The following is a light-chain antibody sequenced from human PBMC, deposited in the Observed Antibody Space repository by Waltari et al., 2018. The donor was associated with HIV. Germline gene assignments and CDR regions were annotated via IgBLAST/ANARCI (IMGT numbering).Light chain of an antibody. V-gene: IGLV6-57*02. Sequence: NLMLTQPHSVSESPGKTVTIPCTGSSGRIASNYVQWYQQRPGSAPTTLIFEDNQRSPGIPDRFAGSIDSSSNAASLSISRLKTEDEADYYCQSFDGITAVFGGGTKLTVL. CDR1: SGRIASNY. J-gene: IGLJ3*02. CDR2: EDN. CDR3: QSFDGITAV.